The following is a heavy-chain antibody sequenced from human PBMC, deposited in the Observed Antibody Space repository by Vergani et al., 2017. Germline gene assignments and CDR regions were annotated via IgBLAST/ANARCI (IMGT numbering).Heavy chain of an antibody. CDR1: GYTFTSYG. V-gene: IGHV1-18*04. J-gene: IGHJ6*02. CDR3: AGYPDDVVVPAARYDYYYYGMDI. CDR2: ISAYNGNT. Sequence: QVQLVQSGAEVKKPGASVKVSCKASGYTFTSYGISWVRQAPGQGLEWMGWISAYNGNTNYAQKLQGRVTMTTDTSTSTAYMELRSLRSDDTAVYYCAGYPDDVVVPAARYDYYYYGMDIWGQGTTVTVSS. D-gene: IGHD2-2*01.